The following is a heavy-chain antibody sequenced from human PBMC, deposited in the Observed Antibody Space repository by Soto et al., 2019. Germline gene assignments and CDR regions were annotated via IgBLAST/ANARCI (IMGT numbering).Heavy chain of an antibody. Sequence: PGGSLRLSCAASGFTFSSYAMSWVRQAPGKGLEWVSAISGSGGSTYYADSVKGRFTISRDNSKNTLYLQMNSLRAEDTAVYYCAKVPDIVVVPAASDWFDPWGQGTLVTVS. D-gene: IGHD2-2*01. CDR2: ISGSGGST. V-gene: IGHV3-23*01. CDR1: GFTFSSYA. CDR3: AKVPDIVVVPAASDWFDP. J-gene: IGHJ5*02.